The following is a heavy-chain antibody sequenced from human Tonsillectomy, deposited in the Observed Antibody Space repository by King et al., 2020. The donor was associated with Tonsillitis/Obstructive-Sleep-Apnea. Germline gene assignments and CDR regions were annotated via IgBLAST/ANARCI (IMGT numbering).Heavy chain of an antibody. CDR1: GGSFSDYY. J-gene: IGHJ4*02. Sequence: VQLQQWGAGLLKPSETLSLTCAVYGGSFSDYYWSWIRQPPGKGLEWIGEINHSGSTNYNPSLKSRVTISVDTSKNQFSLTLSSVTAADTAVYYCARGGDNWNYGFDYWGQGTLVTVSS. V-gene: IGHV4-34*01. D-gene: IGHD1-7*01. CDR2: INHSGST. CDR3: ARGGDNWNYGFDY.